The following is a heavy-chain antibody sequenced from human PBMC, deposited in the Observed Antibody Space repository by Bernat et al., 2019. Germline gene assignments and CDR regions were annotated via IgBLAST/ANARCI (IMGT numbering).Heavy chain of an antibody. V-gene: IGHV5-10-1*03. D-gene: IGHD4-23*01. CDR1: GYSFTSYW. CDR3: ARQGNSLNWFDP. Sequence: EVQLVQSGAEVKKPGESLRISCTGSGYSFTSYWISWVRQMPGKGLEWMGSIDPSDSYTNYSPSFQGYVTSSADKSISTAYLQWSNLKASDTAMYYCARQGNSLNWFDPWGQGTLVTVSS. CDR2: IDPSDSYT. J-gene: IGHJ5*02.